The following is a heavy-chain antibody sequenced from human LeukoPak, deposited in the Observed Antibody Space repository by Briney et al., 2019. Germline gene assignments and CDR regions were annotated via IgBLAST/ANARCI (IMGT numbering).Heavy chain of an antibody. CDR2: IIPIFGTA. V-gene: IGHV1-69*05. Sequence: GASVKVSCKASGGTFSSYAISWVRQAPGQGLEWMGGIIPIFGTANYAQKFQGRVTITTDESTSTAYMELSSLRSEDTAVHYCAREGSTMIPGDYWGQGTLVTVSS. CDR3: AREGSTMIPGDY. CDR1: GGTFSSYA. J-gene: IGHJ4*02. D-gene: IGHD3-22*01.